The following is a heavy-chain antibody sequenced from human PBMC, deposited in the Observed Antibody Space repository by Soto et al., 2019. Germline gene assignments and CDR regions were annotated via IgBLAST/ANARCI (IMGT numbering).Heavy chain of an antibody. Sequence: SETLSLTCTVSGGSISSSSYYWGWIRQPPGKGLEWIGSIYYSGSTYYNPSLKSRVTISVDTSKNQFSLKLSSVTAADTAVYYCRVCCSDGAAAGTGAFDIWGQGTMVTVSS. CDR3: RVCCSDGAAAGTGAFDI. J-gene: IGHJ3*02. CDR2: IYYSGST. D-gene: IGHD6-13*01. V-gene: IGHV4-39*07. CDR1: GGSISSSSYY.